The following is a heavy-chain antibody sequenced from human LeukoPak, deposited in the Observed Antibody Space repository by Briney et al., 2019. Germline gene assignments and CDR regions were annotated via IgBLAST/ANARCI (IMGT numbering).Heavy chain of an antibody. J-gene: IGHJ3*02. V-gene: IGHV5-51*01. CDR3: ARQVGMVVVVTASDAFDI. Sequence: GESLKISCKGSGYSFTSYWIGWARQMPGKGLEWMGIIYPGDSDTRYSPSFQGQVTISADKSISTAYLQWSSLKASDTAMYYCARQVGMVVVVTASDAFDIWGQGTMVTVSS. D-gene: IGHD2-21*02. CDR2: IYPGDSDT. CDR1: GYSFTSYW.